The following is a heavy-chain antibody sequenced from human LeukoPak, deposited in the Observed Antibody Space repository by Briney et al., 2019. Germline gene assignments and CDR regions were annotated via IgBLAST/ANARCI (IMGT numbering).Heavy chain of an antibody. CDR3: ARDYLGDFGAFDI. V-gene: IGHV3-21*01. J-gene: IGHJ3*02. CDR1: GFTFSSYS. Sequence: PGGSLRLSCAASGFTFSSYSMNWVRQAPGKGLEWVSSISSSSSYIYYADSVKGRFTISRDNAKNSLYLQMNSLRAEDTAVYYCARDYLGDFGAFDIWGQGTMVTVSS. D-gene: IGHD2-21*01. CDR2: ISSSSSYI.